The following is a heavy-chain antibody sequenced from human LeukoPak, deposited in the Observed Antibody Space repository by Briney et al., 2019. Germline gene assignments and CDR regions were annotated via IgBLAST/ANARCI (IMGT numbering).Heavy chain of an antibody. CDR3: AGVAGGYCSGGSCYDFDY. CDR2: INTNGSST. CDR1: GFTFSSYC. D-gene: IGHD2-15*01. V-gene: IGHV3-74*01. J-gene: IGHJ4*02. Sequence: SAGSLRLSCAASGFTFSSYCMHWVRQAPGKGLVWVSRINTNGSSTSYADSVKGRFTISRDNAKNSLYLQMNSLRAEDTAVYYCAGVAGGYCSGGSCYDFDYWGQGTLVTVSS.